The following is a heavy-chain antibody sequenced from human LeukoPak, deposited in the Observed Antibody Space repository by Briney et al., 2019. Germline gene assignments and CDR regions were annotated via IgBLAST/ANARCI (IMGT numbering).Heavy chain of an antibody. CDR1: GFTFRTYG. V-gene: IGHV3-23*01. D-gene: IGHD3-10*01. Sequence: GGSLRLSRAAPGFTFRTYGMDWFRQAPGKGLEWVSAIGSSGGDTYYADSLKGRFTISRDNSKNTLYLQMDSLRAEDTAVYYCAKEDYYVSGSYRDFDYWGQGTLVTVSS. J-gene: IGHJ4*02. CDR2: IGSSGGDT. CDR3: AKEDYYVSGSYRDFDY.